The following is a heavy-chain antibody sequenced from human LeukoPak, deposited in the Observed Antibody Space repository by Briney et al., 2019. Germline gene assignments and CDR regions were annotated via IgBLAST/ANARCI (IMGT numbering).Heavy chain of an antibody. CDR2: IYYSGRT. J-gene: IGHJ6*03. CDR1: GGSFSGYY. CDR3: ARGVGVGDYHYYYMDV. Sequence: SETLSLTCAVCGGSFSGYYWSWIRQPPGKGLEWIGYIYYSGRTNYNPSLKSRLTISVDTSENQFSLKLISVTAADTAVYYCARGVGVGDYHYYYMDVWGKGTTVTISS. V-gene: IGHV4-59*01. D-gene: IGHD3-3*01.